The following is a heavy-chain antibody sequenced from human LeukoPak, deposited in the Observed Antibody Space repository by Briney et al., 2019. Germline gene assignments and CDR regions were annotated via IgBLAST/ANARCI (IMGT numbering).Heavy chain of an antibody. D-gene: IGHD4-23*01. CDR3: ASDYGGNSGDVYNRRRNWFDP. Sequence: PGGSLRLSCAASGFTFSSYSMNWVRQAPGKGLEWVSYISSSSSTIYYADSVKGRFTISRDNAKNSLYLQMNSLRAEDTAVYYCASDYGGNSGDVYNRRRNWFDPWGQGTLVTVSS. CDR1: GFTFSSYS. V-gene: IGHV3-48*01. J-gene: IGHJ5*02. CDR2: ISSSSSTI.